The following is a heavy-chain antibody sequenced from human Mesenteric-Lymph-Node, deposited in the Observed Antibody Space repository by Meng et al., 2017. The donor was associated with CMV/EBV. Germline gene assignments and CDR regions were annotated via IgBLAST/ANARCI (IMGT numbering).Heavy chain of an antibody. D-gene: IGHD1-26*01. CDR3: ARDGNGMDV. Sequence: GASLKISCAASGFTFSSYWMSWVRTAPGKGLEWEANIKQDGSEKYDVDSVKGRFTISRDNAKNSLYLQMNSLRAEDTAVYYCARDGNGMDVWGQGTTVTVSS. V-gene: IGHV3-7*01. CDR1: GFTFSSYW. J-gene: IGHJ6*02. CDR2: IKQDGSEK.